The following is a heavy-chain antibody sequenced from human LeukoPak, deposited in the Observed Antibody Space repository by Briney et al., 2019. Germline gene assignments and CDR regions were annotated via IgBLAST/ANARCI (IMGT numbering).Heavy chain of an antibody. CDR2: ISSSGSTI. J-gene: IGHJ4*02. D-gene: IGHD2-15*01. V-gene: IGHV3-11*04. CDR3: ARWVVVAATDYFDY. CDR1: GFTFSDYY. Sequence: GGSLRLSCAASGFTFSDYYMSWIRQAPGKGLEWVSYISSSGSTIYYADSVKGRFTISRDNAKNSLYLQMNSLRAEDTAVYYCARWVVVAATDYFDYGGQGTLVTVPS.